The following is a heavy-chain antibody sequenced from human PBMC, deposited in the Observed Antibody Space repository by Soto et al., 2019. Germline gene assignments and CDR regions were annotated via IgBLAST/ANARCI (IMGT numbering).Heavy chain of an antibody. CDR2: INPANGDA. J-gene: IGHJ4*02. V-gene: IGHV1-2*02. Sequence: GASVKVSCKASGYTFSGFYIHWVRQAPGQGLESMGWINPANGDANYPQKFPGRVTMTRDTSTSTAYMELSRLTSDDTAVYYCRVTGISEVDYWGQGTLVTSPQ. CDR1: GYTFSGFY. D-gene: IGHD1-1*01. CDR3: RVTGISEVDY.